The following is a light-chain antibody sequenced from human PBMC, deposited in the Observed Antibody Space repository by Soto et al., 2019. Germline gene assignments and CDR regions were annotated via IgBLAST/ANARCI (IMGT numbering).Light chain of an antibody. CDR1: QGISSY. Sequence: QLTQSPSSLSASVGDRVTITCRASQGISSYLAWYQQKPGKAPKLLIYAASTLQSGVPSRFSGSGSGTDFTLTISRLQPQDFSTYYCQQLNSDSRTFGQGTKLEIK. CDR2: AAS. V-gene: IGKV1-9*01. J-gene: IGKJ2*01. CDR3: QQLNSDSRT.